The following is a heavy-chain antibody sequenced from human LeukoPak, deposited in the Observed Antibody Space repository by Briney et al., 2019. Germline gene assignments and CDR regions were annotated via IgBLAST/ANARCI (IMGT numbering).Heavy chain of an antibody. V-gene: IGHV3-21*01. CDR2: ISSGSGYI. J-gene: IGHJ4*02. Sequence: GGSLRLSCAASGFTFSTYSMNRVRQAPGKGLEWVSSISSGSGYIYYADSVKGRFTISRDNAKNSLYLQMNSLGAEDTAVYYCARDSGSYYAFDYWGQGTLVTVSS. CDR3: ARDSGSYYAFDY. D-gene: IGHD1-26*01. CDR1: GFTFSTYS.